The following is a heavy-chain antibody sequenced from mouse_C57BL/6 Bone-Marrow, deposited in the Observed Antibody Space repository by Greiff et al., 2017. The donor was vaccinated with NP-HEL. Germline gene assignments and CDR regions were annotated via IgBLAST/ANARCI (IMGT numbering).Heavy chain of an antibody. V-gene: IGHV1-82*01. CDR1: GYAFSSSW. J-gene: IGHJ1*03. CDR3: ARDYDYDGGYFDV. D-gene: IGHD2-4*01. CDR2: IYPGDGDT. Sequence: QVQLQQSGPELVKPGASVEISCKASGYAFSSSWMNWVKQRPGKGLEWIGRIYPGDGDTNYNGKFKGKATLTADKSSSTSYMQLSSLTSEDSAVYFCARDYDYDGGYFDVWGTGTTVTVSS.